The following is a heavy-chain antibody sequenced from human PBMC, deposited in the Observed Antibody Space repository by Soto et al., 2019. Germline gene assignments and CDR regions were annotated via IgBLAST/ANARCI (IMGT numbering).Heavy chain of an antibody. Sequence: EVQLVESGGGLVQPGRSLRLSCAASGFTFDDYAMHWVRQAPGKGLEWVSGISWNSGSIGYADSVKGRFTISRDNAKNSLYLQMNRLRAEDTALYYCAKDRSGFLELFDYWGQGTLVTVSS. CDR2: ISWNSGSI. CDR1: GFTFDDYA. CDR3: AKDRSGFLELFDY. J-gene: IGHJ4*02. V-gene: IGHV3-9*01. D-gene: IGHD1-26*01.